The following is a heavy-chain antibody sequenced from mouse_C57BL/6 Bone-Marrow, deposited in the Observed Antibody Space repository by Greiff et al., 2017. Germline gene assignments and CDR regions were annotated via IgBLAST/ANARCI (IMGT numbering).Heavy chain of an antibody. Sequence: EVQGVESGGDLVKPGGSLKLSCAASGFTFSSYGMSWVRQTPDKRLEWVATISSGGSYTYYPDSVKGRFTISRDNAKNTLYLQMSSLKSEDTAMYYCARQHYSNYDAMDYWGQGTSVTVSS. J-gene: IGHJ4*01. CDR1: GFTFSSYG. V-gene: IGHV5-6*01. CDR2: ISSGGSYT. CDR3: ARQHYSNYDAMDY. D-gene: IGHD2-5*01.